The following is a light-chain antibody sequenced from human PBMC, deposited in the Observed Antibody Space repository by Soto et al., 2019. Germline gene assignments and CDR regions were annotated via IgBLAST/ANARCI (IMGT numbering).Light chain of an antibody. Sequence: DIVMTQSPDSLAVSLGETATINCKSSQTVLYSSDNNNYLAWYQQKPGQAPKLLIYWASYRESGVPDRFSGGGSGTDFTLTISSLQADDVAVYYCQQYLTTPITVGRGTRLETK. CDR3: QQYLTTPIT. J-gene: IGKJ5*01. CDR2: WAS. V-gene: IGKV4-1*01. CDR1: QTVLYSSDNNNY.